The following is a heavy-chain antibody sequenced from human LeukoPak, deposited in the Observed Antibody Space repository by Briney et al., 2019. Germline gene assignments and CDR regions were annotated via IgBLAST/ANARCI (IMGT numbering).Heavy chain of an antibody. CDR2: IYYTGST. V-gene: IGHV4-31*03. CDR3: ASHCSGGTCYRYFFDY. CDR1: GASISSGGYY. J-gene: IGHJ4*02. Sequence: SETLSLTCTVSGASISSGGYYWSWIRQHPGKGLEWIGYIYYTGSTYYNPSLRSRIFISVDTARNQFSLQLRSVTAADTDVYYCASHCSGGTCYRYFFDYWCQGTQVTVSS. D-gene: IGHD2-15*01.